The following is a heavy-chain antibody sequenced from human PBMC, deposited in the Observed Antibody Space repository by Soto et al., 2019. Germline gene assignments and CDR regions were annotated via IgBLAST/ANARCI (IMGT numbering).Heavy chain of an antibody. V-gene: IGHV3-30*18. D-gene: IGHD2-21*02. J-gene: IGHJ5*02. CDR3: AKDGVVTAIYPNWFDP. CDR1: GFTFSSYG. Sequence: VQLVESGGGVVQPGRSLRLSCAASGFTFSSYGMHWVRQAPGKGLEWVAVISYDGSNKYYADSVKGRFTISRDNSKNTLYLQMNSLRAEDTAVYYCAKDGVVTAIYPNWFDPWGQGTLVTVSS. CDR2: ISYDGSNK.